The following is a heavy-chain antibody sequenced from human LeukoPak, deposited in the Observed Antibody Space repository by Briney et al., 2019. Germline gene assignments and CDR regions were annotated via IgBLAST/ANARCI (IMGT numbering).Heavy chain of an antibody. CDR3: ARSLPNIRFLELYNWFDP. V-gene: IGHV3-21*04. D-gene: IGHD3-3*01. CDR1: GFTFSSYS. Sequence: PGGSLRLSCAASGFTFSSYSMNWVRQAPGKGLEWVSSISSSSSYIYYADSVKGRFTISRDNAKNSLYLQMNSLRAEDTAVYYCARSLPNIRFLELYNWFDPWGQGTLVTVSS. CDR2: ISSSSSYI. J-gene: IGHJ5*02.